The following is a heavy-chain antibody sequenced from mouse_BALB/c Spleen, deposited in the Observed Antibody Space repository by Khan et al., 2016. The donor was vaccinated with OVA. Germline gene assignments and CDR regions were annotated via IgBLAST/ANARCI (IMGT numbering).Heavy chain of an antibody. V-gene: IGHV1-84*01. CDR3: AREGYYGNSRAWFAY. J-gene: IGHJ3*01. CDR2: IYPGNVNT. Sequence: QIQLVQSGPELVKPGASVRISCKASGYTFTDYYINWMKQRPGQGLEWIGWIYPGNVNTKYNEKFKDKAILTADKSSSTAYMQLSSLTSEDSAVYFCAREGYYGNSRAWFAYWGQGTLVTVST. D-gene: IGHD2-1*01. CDR1: GYTFTDYY.